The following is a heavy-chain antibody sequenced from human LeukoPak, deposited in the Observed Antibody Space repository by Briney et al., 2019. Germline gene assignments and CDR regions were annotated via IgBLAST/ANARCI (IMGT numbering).Heavy chain of an antibody. J-gene: IGHJ3*02. Sequence: GGSLRLSCAASGFTFSSYSMNWVRQAPGKGLEWVSSISSGSSYIYYADSVKGRFTISRDNAKNSLYLQMNSLRAEDTAVYYCARVRRPDYYDFWSGYFDAFGIWGQGTMVTVSS. CDR1: GFTFSSYS. CDR3: ARVRRPDYYDFWSGYFDAFGI. V-gene: IGHV3-21*01. D-gene: IGHD3-3*01. CDR2: ISSGSSYI.